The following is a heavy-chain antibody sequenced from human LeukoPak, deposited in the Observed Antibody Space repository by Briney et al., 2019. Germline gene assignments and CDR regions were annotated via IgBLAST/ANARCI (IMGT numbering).Heavy chain of an antibody. Sequence: TSETLSLICAVCVGSYSGCYWSGMRGPPGRALECVGKINHTRSTNYNPSLKTRATIPVDTAKNQCSLKLGSVTAAETAVYYCARGTITTVTYYFDYWGQGTLVTVSS. D-gene: IGHD4-17*01. CDR2: INHTRST. CDR1: VGSYSGCY. J-gene: IGHJ4*02. CDR3: ARGTITTVTYYFDY. V-gene: IGHV4-34*01.